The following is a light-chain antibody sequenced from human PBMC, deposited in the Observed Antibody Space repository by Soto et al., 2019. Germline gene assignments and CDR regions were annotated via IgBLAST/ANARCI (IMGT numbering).Light chain of an antibody. V-gene: IGKV3-15*01. CDR1: QSVRGN. CDR2: GAS. CDR3: QQYNNLLFIT. Sequence: ASISCRASQSVRGNLAWYQQKPGQSPRLLIYGASSRATGIPVRFSGSGSGTEFTLTISSLQSEDFAVYYCQQYNNLLFIT. J-gene: IGKJ5*01.